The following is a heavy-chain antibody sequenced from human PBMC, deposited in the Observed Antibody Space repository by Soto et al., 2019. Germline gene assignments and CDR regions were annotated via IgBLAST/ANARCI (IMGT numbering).Heavy chain of an antibody. D-gene: IGHD3-10*01. Sequence: EVPLLESGGGLVQPGESLRLSCAASGFPFSSFAMSWVRQAPGKGLEWVSTITGSGDLTYYADSVRGRFTISRDNSKNTLFLQMNSLRAEDTAVYSCAKDHSVARGVFDYWGQGTLVTVSS. V-gene: IGHV3-23*01. CDR2: ITGSGDLT. CDR3: AKDHSVARGVFDY. J-gene: IGHJ4*02. CDR1: GFPFSSFA.